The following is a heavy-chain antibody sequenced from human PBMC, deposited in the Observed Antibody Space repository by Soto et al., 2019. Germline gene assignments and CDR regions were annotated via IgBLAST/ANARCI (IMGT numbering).Heavy chain of an antibody. Sequence: QVQLVQSGAEVKKPGASVNVSCKASGYTFISYAIHWVRQAPGQRPEGMGWINAATGKTKYSQQFHGRVTITRDTSASTAYMELISLRSEDTAVYYCARPGPYLLVAFDLWGQGTTVTVSS. CDR1: GYTFISYA. CDR2: INAATGKT. CDR3: ARPGPYLLVAFDL. V-gene: IGHV1-3*01. D-gene: IGHD2-21*01. J-gene: IGHJ3*01.